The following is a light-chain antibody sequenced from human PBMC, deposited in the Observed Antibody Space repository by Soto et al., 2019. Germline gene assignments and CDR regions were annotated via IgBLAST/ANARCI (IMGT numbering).Light chain of an antibody. V-gene: IGKV3-11*01. CDR2: DAS. CDR3: QQRRSWPLTIT. CDR1: QSVGSY. J-gene: IGKJ5*01. Sequence: EIVLTQSPATLSLSPGERATLSCRASQSVGSYLAWYQQKPGQAPRLLIYDASNRATGIPARFSGSGSGTDFTLTISSLEPEDFAVYYCQQRRSWPLTITFGQGTRLEIK.